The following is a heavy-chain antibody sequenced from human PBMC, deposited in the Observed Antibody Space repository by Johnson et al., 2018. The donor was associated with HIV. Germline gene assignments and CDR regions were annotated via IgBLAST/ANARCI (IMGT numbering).Heavy chain of an antibody. D-gene: IGHD3-10*01. CDR1: GFTFSSYA. Sequence: QVQLVESGGGVVQPGRSLRLSCAASGFTFSSYAMHWVRQAPGKGLEWVAVISYDGSNKYYADSVKGRFTISRDNSKNTLYLQMNSLRAEDTAVYYCARFENTLSNAFDIWGQGTMVTVS. CDR2: ISYDGSNK. V-gene: IGHV3-30-3*01. CDR3: ARFENTLSNAFDI. J-gene: IGHJ3*02.